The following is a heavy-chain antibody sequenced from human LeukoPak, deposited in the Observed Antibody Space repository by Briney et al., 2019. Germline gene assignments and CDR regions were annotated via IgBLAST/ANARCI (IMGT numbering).Heavy chain of an antibody. Sequence: ASVKVSCKASGYTFTSYAITWVRQAPGQGLEWMGWISAYNGNTNYAPNLQGRVTMTTDTSTSTAYMELKSLRSDDTAVYYCSATLFFDYWGQGTLVTVSS. J-gene: IGHJ4*02. CDR3: SATLFFDY. CDR2: ISAYNGNT. V-gene: IGHV1-18*01. CDR1: GYTFTSYA. D-gene: IGHD2-15*01.